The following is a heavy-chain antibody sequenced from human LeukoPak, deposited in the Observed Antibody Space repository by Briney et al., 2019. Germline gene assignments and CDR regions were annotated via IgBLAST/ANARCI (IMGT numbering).Heavy chain of an antibody. V-gene: IGHV3-23*01. D-gene: IGHD3-22*01. CDR2: ISGSGGET. CDR3: AKRGVVIRVILVGFHKEAYYFDS. Sequence: PGGSLRLSCAVSGITLSNYAMSWVRQAPGKGLEWVAGISGSGGETHYADSVKGRFTISRDNPKNTLYLQMNNLRAGDTAVYFCAKRGVVIRVILVGFHKEAYYFDSWGQGALVTVSS. J-gene: IGHJ4*02. CDR1: GITLSNYA.